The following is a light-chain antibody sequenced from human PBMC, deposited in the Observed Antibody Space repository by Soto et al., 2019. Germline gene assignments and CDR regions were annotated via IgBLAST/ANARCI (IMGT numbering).Light chain of an antibody. Sequence: QSVLTQPPSVSAAPGQKVTISCSGSSSNVGNYYVSWYQQFPGTAPRLLIYDSNKRPSGIPDRFSGSKSGTSATLDITGLQTGDEADYYCVVWDSSVTTYFLGTGTKGTVL. CDR3: VVWDSSVTTYF. J-gene: IGLJ1*01. CDR1: SSNVGNYY. V-gene: IGLV1-51*01. CDR2: DSN.